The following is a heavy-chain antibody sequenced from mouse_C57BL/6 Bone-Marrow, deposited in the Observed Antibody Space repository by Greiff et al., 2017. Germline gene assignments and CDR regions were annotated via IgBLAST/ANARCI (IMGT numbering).Heavy chain of an antibody. CDR1: GYTFTSYW. V-gene: IGHV1-59*01. CDR2: IDPSDSYT. D-gene: IGHD3-1*01. Sequence: QVQLQQPGAELVRPETSVKLSCKASGYTFTSYWMHWVKQRPGQGLEWIGVIDPSDSYTNYNQKFKGKATLTVDTSSSTAYMQLSSLTSEDSAVYYCARSGDSYYFDYWGQGTTLTVSS. J-gene: IGHJ2*01. CDR3: ARSGDSYYFDY.